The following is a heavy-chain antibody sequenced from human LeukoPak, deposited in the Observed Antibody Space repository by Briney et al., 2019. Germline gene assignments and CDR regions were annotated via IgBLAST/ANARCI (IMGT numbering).Heavy chain of an antibody. D-gene: IGHD4-23*01. V-gene: IGHV3-48*01. CDR1: GFTFSSYS. J-gene: IGHJ4*02. Sequence: GGSLRLSCAASGFTFSSYSMNWVRQAPGKGLEWVSYISSSSSTIYYADSVKGRFTISRDISKNTVSLQMSSLRAEDTAVYYCAKDILRWSFDSWGQGILVTVSS. CDR2: ISSSSSTI. CDR3: AKDILRWSFDS.